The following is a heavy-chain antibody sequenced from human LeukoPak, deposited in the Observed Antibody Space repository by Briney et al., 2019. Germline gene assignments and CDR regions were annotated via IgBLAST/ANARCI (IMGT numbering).Heavy chain of an antibody. CDR3: ASGYSYGFDY. J-gene: IGHJ4*02. CDR2: IYYSGST. Sequence: SETLSLTCAVYGGSFSGYYWSWTRQPPGKGLEWIGSIYYSGSTNYNPSLKSRVTISVDTSKNQFSLKLSSVTAADTAVYYCASGYSYGFDYWGQGTLVTVSS. V-gene: IGHV4-34*01. CDR1: GGSFSGYY. D-gene: IGHD5-18*01.